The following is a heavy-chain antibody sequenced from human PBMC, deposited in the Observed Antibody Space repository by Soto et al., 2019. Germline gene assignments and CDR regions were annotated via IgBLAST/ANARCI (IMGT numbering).Heavy chain of an antibody. CDR2: IYYSGSI. CDR3: ARVRCGGDCYSYQRLYYFDY. J-gene: IGHJ4*02. Sequence: SETLSLTCSVSGGSITSSSYYWGWIRQPPGKGLEWIAAIYYSGSIYHNPSLKSRVTMPIDTSKNQFSLKMSSVTAADTAVYYCARVRCGGDCYSYQRLYYFDYWGQGTLVTVSS. V-gene: IGHV4-39*01. CDR1: GGSITSSSYY. D-gene: IGHD2-21*02.